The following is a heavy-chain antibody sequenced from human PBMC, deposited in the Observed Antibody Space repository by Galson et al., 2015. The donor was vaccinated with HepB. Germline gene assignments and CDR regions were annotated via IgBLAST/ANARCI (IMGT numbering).Heavy chain of an antibody. CDR3: ARAGGYCSSTSCYGYYHYYYGMDV. V-gene: IGHV3-48*03. Sequence: SLRLSCAASGFTFSSYEMNWVRQAPGKGLEWVSYISSSGSTIYYADSVKGRFTISRDNAKNSLYLQMNSLRAEDTAVYYCARAGGYCSSTSCYGYYHYYYGMDVWGQGTTVTVSS. CDR2: ISSSGSTI. J-gene: IGHJ6*02. D-gene: IGHD2-2*01. CDR1: GFTFSSYE.